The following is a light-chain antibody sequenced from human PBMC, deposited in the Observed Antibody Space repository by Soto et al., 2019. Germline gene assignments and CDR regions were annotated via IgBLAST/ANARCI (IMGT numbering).Light chain of an antibody. J-gene: IGKJ1*01. Sequence: EIVLTQSPATLSLSPGERATLSCRASQCVSSFLAWYQQKPGQAPRLLIYGASNRATGIPARFSGSGSGTDFTLTISSLEPEDFAVYYCQQYGKSPRTFGQGTKVDIK. V-gene: IGKV3-11*01. CDR3: QQYGKSPRT. CDR1: QCVSSF. CDR2: GAS.